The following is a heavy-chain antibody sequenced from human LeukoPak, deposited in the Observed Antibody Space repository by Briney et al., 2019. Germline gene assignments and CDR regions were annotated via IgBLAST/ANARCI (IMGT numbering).Heavy chain of an antibody. V-gene: IGHV1-46*01. CDR3: ARDESSSGWYGGDAFDI. J-gene: IGHJ3*02. D-gene: IGHD6-19*01. CDR1: GYTFTSNY. CDR2: ISPSGGST. Sequence: ASVKVSCKAFGYTFTSNYMHWVRQAPGQGPEWMGVISPSGGSTTYAQKFQGRVTLTRDTSTSTAYMELRSLRSDDTAVYYCARDESSSGWYGGDAFDIWGQGTMVTVSS.